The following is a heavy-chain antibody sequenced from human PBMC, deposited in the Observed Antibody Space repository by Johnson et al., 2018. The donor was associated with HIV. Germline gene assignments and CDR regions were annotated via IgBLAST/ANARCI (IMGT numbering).Heavy chain of an antibody. D-gene: IGHD6-13*01. V-gene: IGHV3-66*01. CDR2: IYSGGST. CDR3: AKDKGSSSWFDAFDI. J-gene: IGHJ3*02. Sequence: VQLVESGGGLVQPGGSLRLSCAASGFTVSSNYMSWVRQAPGKGLEWVSVIYSGGSTYYADSVKGRFTISRDNSKNSLYLQMNSLRAEDTALYYCAKDKGSSSWFDAFDIWGQGTMVTVSS. CDR1: GFTVSSNY.